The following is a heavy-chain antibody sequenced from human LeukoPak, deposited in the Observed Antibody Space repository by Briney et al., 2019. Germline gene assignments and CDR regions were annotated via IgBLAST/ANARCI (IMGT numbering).Heavy chain of an antibody. CDR3: ASSGYSYGYSWYGMDV. Sequence: ASVTVSCKASGYTFTSYDINWVRQATGQGLEWMGWMNPNSGNTGYAQKFQGRVTMTRNTSISTAYMELSSLRSEDTAVYYCASSGYSYGYSWYGMDVWGQGTTVTVSS. V-gene: IGHV1-8*01. CDR1: GYTFTSYD. J-gene: IGHJ6*02. D-gene: IGHD5-18*01. CDR2: MNPNSGNT.